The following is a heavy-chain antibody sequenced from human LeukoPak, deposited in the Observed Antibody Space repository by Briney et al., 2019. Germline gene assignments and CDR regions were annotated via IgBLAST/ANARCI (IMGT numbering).Heavy chain of an antibody. D-gene: IGHD5-18*01. V-gene: IGHV4-59*08. CDR3: ARQMDTAMVTGHYYYYMDV. Sequence: PSETLSLTCTVSGGSISGYYWTWIRQPPGKGLEWIGYIYYSGSTNYNPSLKSRVTISVDTSKNQFSLKLSSVTAADTAVYYCARQMDTAMVTGHYYYYMDVWGKGTTVTVSS. CDR1: GGSISGYY. CDR2: IYYSGST. J-gene: IGHJ6*03.